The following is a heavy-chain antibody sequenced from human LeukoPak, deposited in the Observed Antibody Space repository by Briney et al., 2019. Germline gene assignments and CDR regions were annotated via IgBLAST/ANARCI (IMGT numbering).Heavy chain of an antibody. J-gene: IGHJ6*03. Sequence: SETLSLTCSVSGGSISSSTYYWGWIRQPPGKGLEWIGEINHSGSTNYNPSLKSRVTISVDTSRNQFSLKLSSVTAADTAVYYCARLNLYNWNYYYYYYMDVWGKGTTVTVSS. V-gene: IGHV4-39*07. D-gene: IGHD1-20*01. CDR1: GGSISSSTYY. CDR3: ARLNLYNWNYYYYYYMDV. CDR2: INHSGST.